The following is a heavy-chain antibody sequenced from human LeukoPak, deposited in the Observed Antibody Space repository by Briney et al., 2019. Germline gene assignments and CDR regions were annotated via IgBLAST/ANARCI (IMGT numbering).Heavy chain of an antibody. CDR2: IYYSGST. Sequence: PSATLSLTCTVSGGSISSYYWSWIRQPPGKGLEWIGYIYYSGSTNYNPSLKSRVTISVDTSKNQFSLKLSSVTAADTAVYYCARGYLYSSSWPHFDYWGQGTLVTVSS. J-gene: IGHJ4*02. D-gene: IGHD6-13*01. CDR3: ARGYLYSSSWPHFDY. CDR1: GGSISSYY. V-gene: IGHV4-59*01.